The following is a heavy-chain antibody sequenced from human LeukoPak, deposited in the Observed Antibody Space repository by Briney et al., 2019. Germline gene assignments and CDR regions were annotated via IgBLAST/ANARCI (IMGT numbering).Heavy chain of an antibody. Sequence: PGGSLRLSCAASGFTFSSYGMHWVRQAPGKGLEWVAFIRYDGSNKYYADSVKGRFTISRDNSKNTLYLQMNSLRAEDTAVYYCAKDLRGYCSGGSCYLLDYWGQGTLVTVSS. CDR3: AKDLRGYCSGGSCYLLDY. CDR2: IRYDGSNK. J-gene: IGHJ4*02. CDR1: GFTFSSYG. V-gene: IGHV3-30*02. D-gene: IGHD2-15*01.